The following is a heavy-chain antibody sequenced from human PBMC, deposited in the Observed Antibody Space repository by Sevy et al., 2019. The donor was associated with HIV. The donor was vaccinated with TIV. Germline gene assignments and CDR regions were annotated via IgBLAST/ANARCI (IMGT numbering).Heavy chain of an antibody. D-gene: IGHD4-4*01. V-gene: IGHV1-18*04. CDR3: ARGATVTMWPNYYYYYYGMDV. Sequence: ASVKVSCKASGYTFTSYGISWVRQAPGQGLEWMGWISAYNGNTNYAQKLQGRVTMTTDTSTSTAYMELRSLRSDDTAVYYCARGATVTMWPNYYYYYYGMDVWGQGTTVTVSS. CDR2: ISAYNGNT. J-gene: IGHJ6*02. CDR1: GYTFTSYG.